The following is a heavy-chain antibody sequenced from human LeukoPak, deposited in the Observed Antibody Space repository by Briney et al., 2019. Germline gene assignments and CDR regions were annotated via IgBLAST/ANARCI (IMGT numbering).Heavy chain of an antibody. V-gene: IGHV7-4-1*02. CDR3: HHSNDAFDI. CDR1: GYTFTSYA. CDR2: INTNTGNP. Sequence: GASVKVSCKASGYTFTSYAMNWVRQAPGQGLEWMGWINTNTGNPTCAQGFTGRFVFSLDTSVSTAYLQISSLKAEDTAVYYCHHSNDAFDIWGQGTMVTVSS. J-gene: IGHJ3*02.